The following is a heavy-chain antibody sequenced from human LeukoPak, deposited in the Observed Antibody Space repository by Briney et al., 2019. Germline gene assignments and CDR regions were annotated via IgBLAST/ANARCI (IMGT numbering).Heavy chain of an antibody. CDR1: GGSISSYY. D-gene: IGHD2-8*02. Sequence: PSETLSLTCTVSGGSISSYYWSWIRQPPGKGLEWSGYIYYSGSTNYNPSLKSRVTISVDTSKNQFSLKLSSVTAADTAVYYCAREVTGYYYYMDVWGKGTTVTVSS. J-gene: IGHJ6*03. V-gene: IGHV4-59*01. CDR2: IYYSGST. CDR3: AREVTGYYYYMDV.